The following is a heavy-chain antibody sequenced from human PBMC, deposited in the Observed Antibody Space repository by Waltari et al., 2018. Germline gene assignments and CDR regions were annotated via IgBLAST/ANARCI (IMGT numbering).Heavy chain of an antibody. CDR2: ISTSGSTI. V-gene: IGHV3-11*04. CDR3: ARDSADYYDSSGAFDI. Sequence: QVQLAESGGGLVKPVGSLRLSCAASGFTFSDYYMGWIRQAPGEGLEWVSYISTSGSTIYYADSVKGRFTISRDNAKNSLYLQMNSLRAEDTAVYYCARDSADYYDSSGAFDIWGQGTMVTVSS. D-gene: IGHD3-22*01. J-gene: IGHJ3*02. CDR1: GFTFSDYY.